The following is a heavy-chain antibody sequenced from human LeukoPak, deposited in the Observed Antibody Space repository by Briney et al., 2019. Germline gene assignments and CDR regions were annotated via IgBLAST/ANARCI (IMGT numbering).Heavy chain of an antibody. CDR3: ARDLGTVTTMYYYYGMDV. V-gene: IGHV3-30-3*01. J-gene: IGHJ6*02. CDR1: GFTFSSYA. D-gene: IGHD4-17*01. CDR2: ISYDGSNK. Sequence: PGGSLRLSCAASGFTFSSYAMHWVRQAPDKGLEWVAVISYDGSNKYYADSVKGRFTISRDNSKNTLYLQMNSLRAEDTAVYYCARDLGTVTTMYYYYGMDVWGQGTTVTVSS.